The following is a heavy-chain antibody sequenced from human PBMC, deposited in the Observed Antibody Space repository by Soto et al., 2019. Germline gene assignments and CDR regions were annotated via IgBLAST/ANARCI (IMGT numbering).Heavy chain of an antibody. V-gene: IGHV3-9*01. Sequence: PGGSLRLSCAASGFTFSDYYMHWVRQVPGKGLEWVSGINWNSGSIGYGDSVKGRFAISRGNAKNSLHLQMNSLSAEDTAFYYCVKDESINWYSGHFRHWGQGTLVTVSS. J-gene: IGHJ1*01. CDR3: VKDESINWYSGHFRH. D-gene: IGHD6-13*01. CDR1: GFTFSDYY. CDR2: INWNSGSI.